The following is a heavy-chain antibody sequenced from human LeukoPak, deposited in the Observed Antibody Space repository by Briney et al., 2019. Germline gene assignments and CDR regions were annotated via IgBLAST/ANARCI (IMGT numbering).Heavy chain of an antibody. V-gene: IGHV4-39*01. CDR3: ARTNMGYYYGSGRPKNYYYYYMDV. CDR2: IYYSGST. J-gene: IGHJ6*03. Sequence: SETLSLTCTVSGGSISSSSYHWGWIRQPPGKGLEWIGTIYYSGSTYYNPSLKSRVTISVDTSKNQFSLKLSSVTAADTAVYYCARTNMGYYYGSGRPKNYYYYYMDVWGKGTTVTISS. CDR1: GGSISSSSYH. D-gene: IGHD3-10*01.